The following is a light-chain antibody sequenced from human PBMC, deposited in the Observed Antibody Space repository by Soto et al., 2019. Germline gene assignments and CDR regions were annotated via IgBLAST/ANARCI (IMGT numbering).Light chain of an antibody. J-gene: IGKJ4*01. CDR3: QYYATSPRLA. CDR1: QSVRSNS. Sequence: EIVLTQSPRTLSLSPGERATLSCRASQSVRSNSLAWYQQKPGQAPRLLTYGASSRATGIPDRFSGSGSGTDFTLNISRMEPEDFAGYCCQYYATSPRLAFGGGTKVEIK. V-gene: IGKV3-20*01. CDR2: GAS.